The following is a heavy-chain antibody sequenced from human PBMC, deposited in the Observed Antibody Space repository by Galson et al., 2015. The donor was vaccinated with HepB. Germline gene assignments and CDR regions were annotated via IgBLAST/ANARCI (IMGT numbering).Heavy chain of an antibody. V-gene: IGHV3-33*03. D-gene: IGHD1-14*01. Sequence: SLRLSCAASGFTFSSYGMHWVRQAPGKGLEWVAVIWYDGSNKYYADSVKGRFTISRDKSKNTLYLQMNSLRAEDTAVYYCAKDRAAGSPYYFDSWGQGTLVTVSS. J-gene: IGHJ4*02. CDR3: AKDRAAGSPYYFDS. CDR1: GFTFSSYG. CDR2: IWYDGSNK.